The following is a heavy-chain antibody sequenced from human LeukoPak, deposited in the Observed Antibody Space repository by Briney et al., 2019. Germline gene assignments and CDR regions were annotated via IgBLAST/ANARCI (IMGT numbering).Heavy chain of an antibody. CDR2: IDPEDGQT. D-gene: IGHD4-17*01. Sequence: ATVKISCKASGSTFTDYYIHWLRQAPGKGLEWMRCIDPEDGQTVYGEKFRVTFTITADTSTDTAYLDLSSLGFEDTAVYYCARGDDYGDYRDPIEPFVDYWGQGTLVTVSS. V-gene: IGHV1-69-2*01. CDR1: GSTFTDYY. CDR3: ARGDDYGDYRDPIEPFVDY. J-gene: IGHJ4*02.